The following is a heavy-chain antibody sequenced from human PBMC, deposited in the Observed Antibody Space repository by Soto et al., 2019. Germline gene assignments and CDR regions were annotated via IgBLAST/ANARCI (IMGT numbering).Heavy chain of an antibody. V-gene: IGHV3-30*18. J-gene: IGHJ6*02. Sequence: GGSLRLSCAASGFTFSSYGMHWVRQAPGKGLEWVAGISSDGSNKYYADSVKGRFTISSDNSKSTLYLQMNSLRAEDTAVYYCWKDGDTAMVYHYYGMDVWGQGTTVTVSS. D-gene: IGHD5-18*01. CDR3: WKDGDTAMVYHYYGMDV. CDR1: GFTFSSYG. CDR2: ISSDGSNK.